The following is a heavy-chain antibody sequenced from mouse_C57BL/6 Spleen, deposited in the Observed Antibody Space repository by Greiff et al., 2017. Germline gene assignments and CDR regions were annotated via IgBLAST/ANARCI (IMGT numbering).Heavy chain of an antibody. CDR2: IDPETGGT. J-gene: IGHJ1*03. D-gene: IGHD1-1*01. V-gene: IGHV1-15*01. CDR1: GYTFTDYE. CDR3: TRWDTTVVATRGYFDV. Sequence: VKLMESGAELVRPGASVTLSCKASGYTFTDYEMHWVKQTPVHGLEWIGAIDPETGGTAYNQKFKGKAILTADKSSSTAYMELRSLTSEDSAVYYCTRWDTTVVATRGYFDVWGTGTTVTVSS.